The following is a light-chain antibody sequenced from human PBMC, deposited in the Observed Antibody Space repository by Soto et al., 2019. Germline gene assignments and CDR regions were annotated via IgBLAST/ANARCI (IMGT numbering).Light chain of an antibody. CDR2: LNSDGSH. V-gene: IGLV4-69*01. Sequence: QSVLTQSPSASASLGASVKLTCTLSRGHSNYAIAWHQQQSEKGPRYLMKLNSDGSHSKGDEIPDRFSGSSSGAERYLTISSLQSEDEADYYCQTWGSCIVVFGGGTKLTVL. CDR1: RGHSNYA. CDR3: QTWGSCIVV. J-gene: IGLJ2*01.